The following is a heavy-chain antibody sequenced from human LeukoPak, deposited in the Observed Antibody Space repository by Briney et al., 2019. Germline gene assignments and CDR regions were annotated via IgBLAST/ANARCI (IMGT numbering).Heavy chain of an antibody. Sequence: PSETLSLTCAVCGGSFSGYYWSWIRQPPGKGLEWIGEINHSGSTNYNPSLKSRVTISVDTSKNQFSLELSSVTAADTAVYYCARARDPDPYYDFWSGPARYFDYWGQGTLVTVPS. CDR1: GGSFSGYY. CDR2: INHSGST. D-gene: IGHD3-3*01. CDR3: ARARDPDPYYDFWSGPARYFDY. J-gene: IGHJ4*02. V-gene: IGHV4-34*01.